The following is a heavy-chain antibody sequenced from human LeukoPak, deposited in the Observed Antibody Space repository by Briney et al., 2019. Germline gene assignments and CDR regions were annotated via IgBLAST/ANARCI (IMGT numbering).Heavy chain of an antibody. CDR3: AKDEYDGSGNYYNYFAY. CDR2: ISWNSGNI. Sequence: PGRSLRLSCAASGFTFDDYAMHWVRQAPGKGLEWVSGISWNSGNIGYADSVKGRFTISRDNAKKSLYLQMNSLRAEDTALYCCAKDEYDGSGNYYNYFAYWGQGTLVTVSS. J-gene: IGHJ4*02. D-gene: IGHD3-10*01. V-gene: IGHV3-9*01. CDR1: GFTFDDYA.